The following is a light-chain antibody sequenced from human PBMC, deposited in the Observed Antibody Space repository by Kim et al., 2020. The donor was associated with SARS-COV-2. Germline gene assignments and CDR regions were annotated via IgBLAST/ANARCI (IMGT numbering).Light chain of an antibody. J-gene: IGLJ3*02. Sequence: QRVTIACTGSGSNIGADYDVNWYQQLPATAPKLLIYTNNNRPSGVPDRFSGSKSRTSASLAITGLQAEDEADYYCQSYDSRLTGSVFGGGTQLTVL. CDR2: TNN. CDR3: QSYDSRLTGSV. CDR1: GSNIGADYD. V-gene: IGLV1-40*01.